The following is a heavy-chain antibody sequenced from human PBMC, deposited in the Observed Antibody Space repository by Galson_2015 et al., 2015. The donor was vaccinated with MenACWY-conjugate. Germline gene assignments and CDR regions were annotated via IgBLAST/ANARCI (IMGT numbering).Heavy chain of an antibody. D-gene: IGHD1-26*01. CDR3: AKTRGASFYFDS. CDR1: GFIFNTSW. CDR2: ISPGGSST. Sequence: SHSLTCSAYGFIFNTSWIPWVRQDPGKVLVWVSRISPGGSSTTSADSVKDRFTISRDNAKHTLYLQMNSLRPEDTAVFYCAKTRGASFYFDSWGQGTLVTVSS. V-gene: IGHV3-74*01. J-gene: IGHJ4*02.